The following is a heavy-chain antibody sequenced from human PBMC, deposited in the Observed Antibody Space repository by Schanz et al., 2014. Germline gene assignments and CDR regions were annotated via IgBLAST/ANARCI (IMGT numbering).Heavy chain of an antibody. Sequence: VQLVESGGGVVQFGRSLRLSCVASGFTFSSYAMTWVRQAPGKGLEWVSSISHSGGSKYYADSVKGRFTISRDNSENTLYLQMNSLSADDTAVFYCAKGMGYCSGGTCYDYYYYGLDVWGQGTTXTVSS. V-gene: IGHV3-23*04. CDR1: GFTFSSYA. CDR3: AKGMGYCSGGTCYDYYYYGLDV. D-gene: IGHD2-15*01. J-gene: IGHJ6*02. CDR2: ISHSGGSK.